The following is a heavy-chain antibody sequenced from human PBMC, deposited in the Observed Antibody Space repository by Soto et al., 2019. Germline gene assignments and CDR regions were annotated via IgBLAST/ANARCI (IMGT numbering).Heavy chain of an antibody. D-gene: IGHD2-2*02. J-gene: IGHJ6*02. CDR3: ARDHCTTTNCYTSIYYYGMDV. CDR1: GYTFTTFD. Sequence: QVQLVQSGAEVKKPGASVKVSCKASGYTFTTFDINWVRQATGQGLEWVGWMNPNSGNTGYAQKFQGRVTMPRNTSISTAYMELGSLRSEDTAVYFCARDHCTTTNCYTSIYYYGMDVWGQGTTVTVSS. V-gene: IGHV1-8*01. CDR2: MNPNSGNT.